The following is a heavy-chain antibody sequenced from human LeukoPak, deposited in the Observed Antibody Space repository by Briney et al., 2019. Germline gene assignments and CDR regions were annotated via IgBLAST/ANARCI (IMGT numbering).Heavy chain of an antibody. CDR1: GGTFSSYA. V-gene: IGHV1-69*06. CDR3: AREKTYYYYMDV. Sequence: SVKVSCKASGGTFSSYAISWVRQAPGQGLEWMGGIIPIFGTANYAQKFQGRVTITADKSTSTAYMELSSLRSEDTAVYYCAREKTYYYYMDVWGKGTTVTVSS. CDR2: IIPIFGTA. J-gene: IGHJ6*03.